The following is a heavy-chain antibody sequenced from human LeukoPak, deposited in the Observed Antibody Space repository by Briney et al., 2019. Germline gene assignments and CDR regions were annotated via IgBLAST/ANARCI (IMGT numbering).Heavy chain of an antibody. J-gene: IGHJ4*02. CDR2: IWYDGSNK. CDR3: ARDSSSTVTNNFDY. Sequence: GGSLRLSCAASGFTFSSYGMHWVRQAPGKGLEWVAVIWYDGSNKYYADSVKGRFTISRDNSKNTLYLQMNSLRAGDTAVYYCARDSSSTVTNNFDYWGQGTLVTVSS. D-gene: IGHD4-17*01. CDR1: GFTFSSYG. V-gene: IGHV3-33*01.